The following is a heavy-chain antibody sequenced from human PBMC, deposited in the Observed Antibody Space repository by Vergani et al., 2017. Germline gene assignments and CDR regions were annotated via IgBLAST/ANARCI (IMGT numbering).Heavy chain of an antibody. J-gene: IGHJ6*03. CDR3: ARRSSYYGSGSHYYYYYMDV. D-gene: IGHD3-10*01. Sequence: EVQLVESGGGLIQPGGSLRLSCAASGFTVSSNYMSWVRQAPGKGLEWVSVIYSGGSTYYADSVKGRFTISRDNSKTTLYLQMNSLRAEDTAVYYCARRSSYYGSGSHYYYYYMDVWGKGTTVTVSS. CDR2: IYSGGST. CDR1: GFTVSSNY. V-gene: IGHV3-53*01.